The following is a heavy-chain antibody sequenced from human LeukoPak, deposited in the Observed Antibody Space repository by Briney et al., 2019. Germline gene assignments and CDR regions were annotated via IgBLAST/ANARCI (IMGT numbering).Heavy chain of an antibody. CDR1: GFTFSSYA. CDR2: ISGSGGST. Sequence: GGSLRLSCAASGFTFSSYAMSWVRQAPGKGLEWVSAISGSGGSTYYADSVKGRFTISRGNSKNTLYLQMNSLRAEDTAVYYCAKDAMVRGVIFHFDYWGQGTLVTVSS. V-gene: IGHV3-23*01. J-gene: IGHJ4*02. D-gene: IGHD3-10*01. CDR3: AKDAMVRGVIFHFDY.